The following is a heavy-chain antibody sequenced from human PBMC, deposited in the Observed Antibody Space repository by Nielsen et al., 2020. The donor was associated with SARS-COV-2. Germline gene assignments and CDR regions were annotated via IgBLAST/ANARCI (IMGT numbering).Heavy chain of an antibody. CDR3: AKEGANYYDSFYFDY. D-gene: IGHD3-22*01. CDR2: IWYDGSNK. Sequence: GGSLRLSCAASGFTFSSYGMHWVRQAPGKGLEWVAVIWYDGSNKYYADSVKGRFTISRDNSKNTLYLQMNSLRAEDTALYYCAKEGANYYDSFYFDYWGQGTLVTVSS. V-gene: IGHV3-33*06. J-gene: IGHJ4*02. CDR1: GFTFSSYG.